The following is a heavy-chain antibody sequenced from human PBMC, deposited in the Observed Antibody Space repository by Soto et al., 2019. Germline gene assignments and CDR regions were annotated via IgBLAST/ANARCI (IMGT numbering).Heavy chain of an antibody. Sequence: EVQLEESGGDLVQPGGSLRLSCAASGFTLSAYWMTWVRQAPGKGLEWVANINRDGSKKSYLDSVGGRFTISRDKVGNSLYIQMHSLRADDAALHYCARDVSPGSSSLYLDAFEIWGQGTMVTVSS. J-gene: IGHJ3*02. CDR1: GFTLSAYW. CDR3: ARDVSPGSSSLYLDAFEI. CDR2: INRDGSKK. D-gene: IGHD6-13*01. V-gene: IGHV3-7*05.